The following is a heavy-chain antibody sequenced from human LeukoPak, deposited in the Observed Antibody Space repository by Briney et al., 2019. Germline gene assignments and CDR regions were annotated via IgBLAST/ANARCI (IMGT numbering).Heavy chain of an antibody. CDR3: AKKGPEMATFDY. V-gene: IGHV3-23*01. J-gene: IGHJ4*02. Sequence: GGSLRLYCAASGFTFSSYAMGWVRQAPGKGRECVSAISGSGGSTYYADSVKGRFTIARDNYKNTLYLQMNSLRAEDTAVYYCAKKGPEMATFDYWGQGTLVTVSS. CDR2: ISGSGGST. CDR1: GFTFSSYA. D-gene: IGHD5-24*01.